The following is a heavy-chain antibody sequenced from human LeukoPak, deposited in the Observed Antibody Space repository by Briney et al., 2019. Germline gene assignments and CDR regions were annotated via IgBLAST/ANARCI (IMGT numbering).Heavy chain of an antibody. CDR1: GGSISSYY. D-gene: IGHD1-20*01. J-gene: IGHJ3*02. CDR2: IYYSGST. CDR3: ARGNWKRTFDI. Sequence: SETLSLTCTVSGGSISSYYWSWIRQPPGKGLEWIGYIYYSGSTNYNPSLKSRVTISVDTSKNQFSPKLSSVTAADTAVYYCARGNWKRTFDIWGQGTMVTVSS. V-gene: IGHV4-59*12.